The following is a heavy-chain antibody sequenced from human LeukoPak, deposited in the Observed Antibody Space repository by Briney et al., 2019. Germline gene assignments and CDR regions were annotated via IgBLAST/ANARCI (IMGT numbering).Heavy chain of an antibody. Sequence: SETLSLTCAVYGGSFSGYYWSWIRQPAGNGLEWIGEINHSGSTNYNPSLKSRVTISVDTSKNQFSLKLSSVTAADTAVYYCARGAPYCSSTSCYTTGSTFDYWGQGTLVTVSS. CDR1: GGSFSGYY. CDR2: INHSGST. J-gene: IGHJ4*02. V-gene: IGHV4-34*01. D-gene: IGHD2-2*02. CDR3: ARGAPYCSSTSCYTTGSTFDY.